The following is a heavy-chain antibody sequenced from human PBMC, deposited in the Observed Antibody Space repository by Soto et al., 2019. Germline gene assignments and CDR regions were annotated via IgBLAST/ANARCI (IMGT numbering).Heavy chain of an antibody. V-gene: IGHV3-23*01. CDR1: GFTFSSYA. D-gene: IGHD3-3*01. J-gene: IGHJ4*02. CDR2: ISGSGGST. CDR3: AKYYAKDFWSGYYTVGYFDY. Sequence: GRSMRLSRAAAGFTFSSYAMSGVSQNPGQGLEWGSAISGSGGSTYYTDSVKGRFTMSRDNSKNTLYLQMNSLRAEDTAVYYCAKYYAKDFWSGYYTVGYFDYWGQGTLVTVSS.